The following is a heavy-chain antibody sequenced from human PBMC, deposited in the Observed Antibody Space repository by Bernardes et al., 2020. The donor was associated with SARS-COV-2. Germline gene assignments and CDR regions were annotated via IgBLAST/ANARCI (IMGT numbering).Heavy chain of an antibody. D-gene: IGHD3-9*01. Sequence: GGSLRLSCADSGFTCRNYLVSRFRQAPGKGLEWVSSISGGGMYIYYGDSVRGRFTTSRDNTRTSVFLQMESLRAEDTAVYYCARDVGGTDWRFGFDVWGPVTTVHVSS. CDR3: ARDVGGTDWRFGFDV. J-gene: IGHJ3*01. CDR2: ISGGGMYI. V-gene: IGHV3-21*06. CDR1: GFTCRNYL.